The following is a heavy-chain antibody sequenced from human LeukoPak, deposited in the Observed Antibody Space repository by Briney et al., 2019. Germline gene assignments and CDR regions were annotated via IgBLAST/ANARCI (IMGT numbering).Heavy chain of an antibody. Sequence: PSETLSLTCTVSGGSISSYYWSWIRQPPGKGLEWIGYIYYSGSTNYNPSLKSRVTISVDTSKNQFSLKLSSVTAADTAVYYCARIRFLEWLTPHYFDYWGRGTLVTVSS. V-gene: IGHV4-59*01. CDR3: ARIRFLEWLTPHYFDY. CDR1: GGSISSYY. D-gene: IGHD3-3*01. CDR2: IYYSGST. J-gene: IGHJ4*02.